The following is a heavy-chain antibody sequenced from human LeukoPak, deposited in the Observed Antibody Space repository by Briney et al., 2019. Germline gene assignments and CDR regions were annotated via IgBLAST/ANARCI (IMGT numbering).Heavy chain of an antibody. CDR3: FRPDDYVWGSYRPSPPYFDY. J-gene: IGHJ4*02. CDR1: GFTFSSYD. D-gene: IGHD3-16*02. Sequence: GGSLRLSCAASGFTFSSYDMHWVRQAPGKGLEWVAVISYDGSNKYYADSVKGRFTISRDNSKNTLYLQMNSLRAEDTAVYYCFRPDDYVWGSYRPSPPYFDYWGQGTLVTVSS. V-gene: IGHV3-30-3*01. CDR2: ISYDGSNK.